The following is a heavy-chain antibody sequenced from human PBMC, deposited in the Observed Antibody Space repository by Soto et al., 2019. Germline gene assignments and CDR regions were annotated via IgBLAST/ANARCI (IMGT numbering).Heavy chain of an antibody. J-gene: IGHJ6*02. V-gene: IGHV3-33*01. CDR2: IWYDGSNK. D-gene: IGHD2-8*01. CDR1: GFTFSSYG. CDR3: ARDKGVYYYYGMDV. Sequence: GGSLRLSCAASGFTFSSYGMHWVRQAPGKGLEWVAVIWYDGSNKYYADSVKGRFTISRDNSKNTLYLQMNSLRAEDTAVYYCARDKGVYYYYGMDVWGQGTTVTVSS.